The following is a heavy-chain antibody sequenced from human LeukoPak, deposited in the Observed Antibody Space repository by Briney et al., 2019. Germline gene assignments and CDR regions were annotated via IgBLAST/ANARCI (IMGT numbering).Heavy chain of an antibody. D-gene: IGHD1-26*01. CDR3: ARDPSYRGFDAFDI. CDR2: ITSSSRYI. Sequence: PGGSLRLSCAASGFTFSHYEMNWVRQAPGKGLEWVSSITSSSRYIYYADSVKGRFTISRDNAKNSLYLQMNYLRAEDTAVYYCARDPSYRGFDAFDIWGQGTMVTVSS. J-gene: IGHJ3*02. CDR1: GFTFSHYE. V-gene: IGHV3-21*01.